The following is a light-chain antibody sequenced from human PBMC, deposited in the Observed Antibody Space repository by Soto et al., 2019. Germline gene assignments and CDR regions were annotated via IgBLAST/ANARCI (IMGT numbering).Light chain of an antibody. CDR2: DNN. CDR1: SSNIGNNY. CDR3: GTWDSRLSVQV. J-gene: IGLJ1*01. Sequence: QSVLTQPPSVSAAPGQKVTISCSGSSSNIGNNYVSWYQQVPGTAPKLLIYDNNKRPSGNPDRFSGSKSGTSATLGISGLQTGDEADYYCGTWDSRLSVQVFGTGTKVTV. V-gene: IGLV1-51*01.